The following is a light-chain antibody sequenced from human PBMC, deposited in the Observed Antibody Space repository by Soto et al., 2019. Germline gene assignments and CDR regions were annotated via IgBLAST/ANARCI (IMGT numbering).Light chain of an antibody. V-gene: IGLV2-14*01. Sequence: QSALTPAASVSGSPGQSITISCTGTSSDVGAYIYVSWYQHHPGKAPKVMIYEVTNRPSGVSDRFSGSKSGNTASLTISGLQAEDEADYYCCSYTSSRTYVFGTGTKVTVL. CDR1: SSDVGAYIY. CDR3: CSYTSSRTYV. J-gene: IGLJ1*01. CDR2: EVT.